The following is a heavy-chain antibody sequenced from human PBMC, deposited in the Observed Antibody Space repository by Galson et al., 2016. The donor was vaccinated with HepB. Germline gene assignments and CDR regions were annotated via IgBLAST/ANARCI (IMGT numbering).Heavy chain of an antibody. Sequence: SVKVSCKASGYTFTNYGFHWVRQAPGQGLEWMAWMSAYNGDIHLAHNLQGRVSVTTDTSTSTPYMEVRSLEPDDTAVYYCARSSSTNRGPDVWGQGTTVTVSS. CDR1: GYTFTNYG. CDR3: ARSSSTNRGPDV. V-gene: IGHV1-18*04. D-gene: IGHD2-2*01. J-gene: IGHJ6*02. CDR2: MSAYNGDI.